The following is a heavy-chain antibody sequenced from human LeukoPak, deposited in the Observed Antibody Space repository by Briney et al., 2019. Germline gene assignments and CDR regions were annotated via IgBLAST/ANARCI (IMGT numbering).Heavy chain of an antibody. CDR3: ARSSGLAWRHRNDY. D-gene: IGHD3/OR15-3a*01. V-gene: IGHV1-2*02. CDR2: INPNSGGT. CDR1: GYTFTGYY. Sequence: WASVKVSCKASGYTFTGYYMHWVRQAPGQGLEWMGWINPNSGGTNYAQKFQGRVTMTRDTSISTAYMELSRLRSDDTAVYYCARSSGLAWRHRNDYWGQGTLVTVSS. J-gene: IGHJ4*02.